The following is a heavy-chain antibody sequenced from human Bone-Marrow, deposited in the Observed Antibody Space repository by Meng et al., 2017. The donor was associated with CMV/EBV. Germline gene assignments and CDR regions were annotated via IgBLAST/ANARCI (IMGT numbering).Heavy chain of an antibody. CDR3: AREDMGGTSGWFDP. CDR1: GFTFDDYG. D-gene: IGHD1-26*01. CDR2: INWSGGST. J-gene: IGHJ5*02. Sequence: GGSLRLSCAASGFTFDDYGMSWVRQAPGKGLEWVSGINWSGGSTGYADTVKGRFSISRDNAKNSLYLQMNSLRAEDTAFYYCAREDMGGTSGWFDPWGPGPLVTGSS. V-gene: IGHV3-20*04.